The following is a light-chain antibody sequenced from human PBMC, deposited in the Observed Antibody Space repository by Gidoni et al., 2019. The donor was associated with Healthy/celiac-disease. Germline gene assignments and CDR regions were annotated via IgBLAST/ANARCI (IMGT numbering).Light chain of an antibody. V-gene: IGKV3-11*01. Sequence: ELVLTQSPATLSLSPGERATLSCRASQSVSSYLAWYQQKPGQAPRRLIYDASNRATGIPARFSGSGSGTDFTLTISSLEPEDFAVYYCQQRSNWPLTFXQXTKVEIK. CDR3: QQRSNWPLT. J-gene: IGKJ1*01. CDR1: QSVSSY. CDR2: DAS.